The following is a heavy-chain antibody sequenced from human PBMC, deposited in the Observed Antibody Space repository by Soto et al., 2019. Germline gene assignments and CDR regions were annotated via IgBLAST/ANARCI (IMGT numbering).Heavy chain of an antibody. CDR1: GLTFGSHG. D-gene: IGHD3-10*02. Sequence: GGTLRLSCVVSGLTFGSHGMNWVRQAPGKGLEWVAVISYDETNEHYVDSVKGRLTISRDNSKSILYIQMNRLRPEDTAVYKYAKYLRTTCSGYGMDVCGQASTVTVSS. CDR3: AKYLRTTCSGYGMDV. CDR2: ISYDETNE. V-gene: IGHV3-30*18. J-gene: IGHJ6*02.